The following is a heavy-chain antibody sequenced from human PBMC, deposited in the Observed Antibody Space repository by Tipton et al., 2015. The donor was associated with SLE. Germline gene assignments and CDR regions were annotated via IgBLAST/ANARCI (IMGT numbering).Heavy chain of an antibody. D-gene: IGHD7-27*01. CDR1: GYSISSGHY. Sequence: GLVKPSETLSLTCAVSGYSISSGHYWGWIRQPPGKGLEWIGSIYFSGSTYYNPSLKSRVTISADTSKNQFSLRLNSVTAADTAVYYCARHEANWGPYWYFDLWGRGTLVTVSS. CDR3: ARHEANWGPYWYFDL. J-gene: IGHJ2*01. CDR2: IYFSGST. V-gene: IGHV4-38-2*01.